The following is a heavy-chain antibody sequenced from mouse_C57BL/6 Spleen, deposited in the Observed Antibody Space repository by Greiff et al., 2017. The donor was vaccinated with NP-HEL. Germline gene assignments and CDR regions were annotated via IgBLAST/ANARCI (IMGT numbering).Heavy chain of an antibody. V-gene: IGHV1-55*01. CDR2: IYPGSGST. CDR3: ARFYYDYDRGYYYAMDY. J-gene: IGHJ4*01. CDR1: GYTFTSYW. D-gene: IGHD2-4*01. Sequence: VQLQQPGAELVKPGASVKMSCKASGYTFTSYWITWVKQRPGQGLEWIGDIYPGSGSTNYNEKFKSKATLTVDTSSSTAYMQLSSLTSEDSAVYYCARFYYDYDRGYYYAMDYWGQGTSVTVSS.